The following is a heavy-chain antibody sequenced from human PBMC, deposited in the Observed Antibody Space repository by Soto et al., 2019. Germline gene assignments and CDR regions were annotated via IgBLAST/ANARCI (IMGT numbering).Heavy chain of an antibody. J-gene: IGHJ4*02. CDR3: ASDRSYYDSSGSYSPPY. Sequence: EVQLLESGGGLVQPGGSLRLSCAASGFTFSSYAMNWVRQAPGKGLEWVSAISGSAATTHFADSVKGRFTISRDNSKNTLYLQMNSLRAEETAGYYFASDRSYYDSSGSYSPPYWGQGALVTFSS. CDR1: GFTFSSYA. CDR2: ISGSAATT. V-gene: IGHV3-23*01. D-gene: IGHD3-22*01.